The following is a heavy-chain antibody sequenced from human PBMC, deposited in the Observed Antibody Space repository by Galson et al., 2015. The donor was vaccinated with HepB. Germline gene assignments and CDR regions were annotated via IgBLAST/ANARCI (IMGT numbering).Heavy chain of an antibody. CDR3: ARALRTYCSGGSCYPLTN. CDR1: GYTFTSYD. D-gene: IGHD2-15*01. V-gene: IGHV1-8*01. Sequence: SVTVSCKASGYTFTSYDINWVRQATGQGLEWMGWMNPNSGNTGYAQRFQGRVTMTRNTSISTAYMELSSLRSEDTAVYYCARALRTYCSGGSCYPLTNWGQGTLVTVSS. CDR2: MNPNSGNT. J-gene: IGHJ4*02.